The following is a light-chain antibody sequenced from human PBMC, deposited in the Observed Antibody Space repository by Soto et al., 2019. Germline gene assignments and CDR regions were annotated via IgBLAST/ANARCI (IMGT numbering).Light chain of an antibody. CDR3: SSYTSSSTRV. CDR1: SSDVGGYNY. J-gene: IGLJ3*02. CDR2: EVS. Sequence: QSALTQPASVSGSPGQSITISCTGTSSDVGGYNYVSWYQQHPGKAPKLMIYEVSNRPSGVSNRFSGSKSGNTASLTISGLQAEDEAGYYCSSYTSSSTRVFGGETKLTVL. V-gene: IGLV2-14*01.